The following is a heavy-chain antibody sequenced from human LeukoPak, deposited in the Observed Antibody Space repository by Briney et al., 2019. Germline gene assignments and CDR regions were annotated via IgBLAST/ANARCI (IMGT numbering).Heavy chain of an antibody. J-gene: IGHJ4*02. CDR1: GLTFSSYS. CDR2: ISSSSSTI. V-gene: IGHV3-48*02. D-gene: IGHD3-16*01. CDR3: ARGATGGLYYFDY. Sequence: GVSLRLSCAASGLTFSSYSMNWVRQAPGKGLEWVSYISSSSSTIYYADSVKGRFTISRDNAKNSLYLQMNSLRDEDTAVYYCARGATGGLYYFDYWGQGTLVTVSS.